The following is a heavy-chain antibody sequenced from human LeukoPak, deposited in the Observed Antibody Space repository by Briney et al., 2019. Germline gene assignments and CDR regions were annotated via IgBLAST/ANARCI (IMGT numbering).Heavy chain of an antibody. CDR1: GGSISIYY. V-gene: IGHV4-4*07. J-gene: IGHJ4*02. CDR3: ASSPYYYDSSGYYEK. Sequence: SETLSLTCTVSGGSISIYYWSWIRQPAGKGLEWIGRIYTSGSTNYNPSLKSRVTMSVDTSKNQFSLKLSSVTAADTAVYYCASSPYYYDSSGYYEKWGQGTLVTVSS. CDR2: IYTSGST. D-gene: IGHD3-22*01.